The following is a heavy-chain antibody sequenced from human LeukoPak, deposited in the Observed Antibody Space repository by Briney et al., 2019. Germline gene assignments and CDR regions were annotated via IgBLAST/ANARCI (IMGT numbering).Heavy chain of an antibody. CDR3: ARAVGPFDY. J-gene: IGHJ4*02. D-gene: IGHD1-26*01. CDR1: GFPFSSYG. V-gene: IGHV3-33*01. Sequence: GRSLRLSCVASGFPFSSYGMHWVRQAPGRGLEWVAVIWYDGSNKYYADTMKGGFNISRDNSKNTLYLQMNNLSAEDTGVYHCARAVGPFDYWGQGNMVTVSS. CDR2: IWYDGSNK.